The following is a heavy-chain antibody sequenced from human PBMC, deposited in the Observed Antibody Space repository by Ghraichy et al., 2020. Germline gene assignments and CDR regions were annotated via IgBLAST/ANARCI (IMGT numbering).Heavy chain of an antibody. CDR3: VRHQNPDYHDFNEYGMDV. V-gene: IGHV3-23*01. CDR1: TFTFSSYS. CDR2: IRGRGADT. J-gene: IGHJ6*02. Sequence: GGSLRLSCAASTFTFSSYSMNWVRQAPGKGLEWVAIIRGRGADTFYGDSVKGRFTISRDNSKNTLFLQMNSLRAEDTAVYHCVRHQNPDYHDFNEYGMDVWGQGTTVIVSS. D-gene: IGHD3/OR15-3a*01.